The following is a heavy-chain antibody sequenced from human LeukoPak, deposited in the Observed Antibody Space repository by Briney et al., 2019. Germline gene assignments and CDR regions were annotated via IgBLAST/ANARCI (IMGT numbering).Heavy chain of an antibody. CDR3: ARDKAHSYGRYFDP. D-gene: IGHD5-18*01. Sequence: SETLSLTCSVSGGSISTYYWNWIPPTPGKGLEWIGHISYGNTDYNPSLKSRVTISVDTSKNQFSLKLTSVTAADTAVYYCARDKAHSYGRYFDPWGQGALVTVSS. CDR1: GGSISTYY. CDR2: ISYGNT. V-gene: IGHV4-59*01. J-gene: IGHJ5*02.